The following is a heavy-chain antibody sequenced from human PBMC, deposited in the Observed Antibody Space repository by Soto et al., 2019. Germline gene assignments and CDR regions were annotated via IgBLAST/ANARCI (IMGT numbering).Heavy chain of an antibody. V-gene: IGHV1-69*02. CDR2: IIPILGIA. CDR3: ASDSSGYYHLWFDP. Sequence: QVQLVQSGAEVKKPGSSVKVSCKASGGTFSSYTISWVRQAPGQGLEWMGRIIPILGIANYAQKFQGRVTITADKSTSTAYMELSRLRSEDTAVYYCASDSSGYYHLWFDPWGQGTLVTVSS. CDR1: GGTFSSYT. D-gene: IGHD3-22*01. J-gene: IGHJ5*02.